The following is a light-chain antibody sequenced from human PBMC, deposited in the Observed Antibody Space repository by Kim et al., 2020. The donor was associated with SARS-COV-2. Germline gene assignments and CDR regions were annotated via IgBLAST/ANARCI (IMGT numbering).Light chain of an antibody. CDR3: SSYTSSSTWV. CDR2: DVN. Sequence: QSALTQPASVSGSPGQSITISCTGTSSDVGGYNYVSWFQQHPDKAPKLIIYDVNKRPSGVSDRFSGAKSGNTASLTISGLQAEDESDYYCSSYTSSSTWVFGGGTQLTVL. CDR1: SSDVGGYNY. V-gene: IGLV2-14*03. J-gene: IGLJ3*02.